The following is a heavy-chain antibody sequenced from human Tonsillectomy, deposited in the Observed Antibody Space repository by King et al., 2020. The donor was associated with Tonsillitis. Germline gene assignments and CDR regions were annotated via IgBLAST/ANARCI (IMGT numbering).Heavy chain of an antibody. V-gene: IGHV3-7*03. CDR1: GFTFSSFW. CDR2: IKQDGSEK. J-gene: IGHJ6*02. D-gene: IGHD2-2*01. Sequence: VQLVESGGGLVQPGGSLRLSCAASGFTFSSFWMSWVRQAPGKGLEWVANIKQDGSEKYYVDSVKGRFTISRDNAENSLYLQMNSLRAEDTAVYYCARDQKYQLPYCGMDVWGQGSTVTVSS. CDR3: ARDQKYQLPYCGMDV.